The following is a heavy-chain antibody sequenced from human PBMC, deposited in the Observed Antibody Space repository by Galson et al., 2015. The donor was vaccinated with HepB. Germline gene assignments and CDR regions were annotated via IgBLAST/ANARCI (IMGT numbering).Heavy chain of an antibody. CDR2: IIPIFGTA. CDR3: ATTIYDYVWGSGGDY. CDR1: GGTFSSYA. J-gene: IGHJ4*02. Sequence: SVKVSCKASGGTFSSYAISWVRQAPGQGLEWMGGIIPIFGTANYAQKFQGRVTITADESTSTAYMELSSLRSEDTAVYYCATTIYDYVWGSGGDYWGQGTLVTVYS. V-gene: IGHV1-69*13. D-gene: IGHD3-16*01.